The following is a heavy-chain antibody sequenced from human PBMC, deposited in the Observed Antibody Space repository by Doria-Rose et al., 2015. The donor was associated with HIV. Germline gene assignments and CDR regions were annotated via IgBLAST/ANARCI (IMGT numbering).Heavy chain of an antibody. CDR3: ARMGSYRELDY. CDR1: GASVSSRGYY. J-gene: IGHJ4*02. CDR2: TYYTGTS. Sequence: HVQLQESGPGLVKPSATLSLTCSASGASVSSRGYYWNWIRQVPGKGLESLGYTYYTGTSDYSPSLKSRLNMAVDTSKNQFSLKLSFVTVADTAVYYCARMGSYRELDYWGQGALVSVSA. V-gene: IGHV4-31*03. D-gene: IGHD3-3*01.